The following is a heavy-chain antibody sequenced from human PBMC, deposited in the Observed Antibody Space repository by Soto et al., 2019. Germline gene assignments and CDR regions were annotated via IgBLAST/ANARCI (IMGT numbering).Heavy chain of an antibody. Sequence: QVQLVESGGGVVQPGRSLRLSCAASGFTFSSYGMHWVRQAPGKGLEWVAVISYDGSNKYYADSVKGRFTISRDNSKNTLYLQMNSLRAEDTAVYYCAKDLYYDSSPHWYFDLWGRGTLVTVSS. D-gene: IGHD3-22*01. CDR3: AKDLYYDSSPHWYFDL. J-gene: IGHJ2*01. CDR2: ISYDGSNK. V-gene: IGHV3-30*18. CDR1: GFTFSSYG.